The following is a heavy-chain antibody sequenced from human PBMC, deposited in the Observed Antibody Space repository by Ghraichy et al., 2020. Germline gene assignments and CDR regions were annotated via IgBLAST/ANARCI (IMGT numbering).Heavy chain of an antibody. Sequence: SETLSLTCTVSGGSISSYYWNWIRQPPGKGLEWIGFIYYSGSTNYNSSPKSRVTISVDPSKNQFSLNLSSVTAADTAVYYCARDVVPSATKYGLDVWGQGTTVTVSS. J-gene: IGHJ6*02. CDR1: GGSISSYY. CDR2: IYYSGST. CDR3: ARDVVPSATKYGLDV. D-gene: IGHD2-2*01. V-gene: IGHV4-59*01.